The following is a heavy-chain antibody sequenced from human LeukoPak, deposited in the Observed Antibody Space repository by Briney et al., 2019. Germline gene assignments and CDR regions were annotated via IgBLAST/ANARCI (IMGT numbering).Heavy chain of an antibody. CDR2: ISYDGNNK. CDR3: ATTNSGYYYDFDY. Sequence: PGRSLRLSCAASGITFSSYGMHWVRQAPGKGLEWVAVISYDGNNKYYADSVKGRFTISRHNSKNTLYLQMNSLRAEDTAVYYCATTNSGYYYDFDYWGQGTLVTVSS. D-gene: IGHD3-22*01. CDR1: GITFSSYG. J-gene: IGHJ4*02. V-gene: IGHV3-30*03.